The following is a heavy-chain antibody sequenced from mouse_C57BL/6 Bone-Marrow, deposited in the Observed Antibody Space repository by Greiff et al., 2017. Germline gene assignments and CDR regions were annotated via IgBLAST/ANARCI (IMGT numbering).Heavy chain of an antibody. CDR3: AAAEGSGWGDY. J-gene: IGHJ2*01. V-gene: IGHV1-26*01. CDR2: ITPNNGGT. Sequence: EVQLQQSGPELVKPGASVKLSCKASGYTFTDYYMNWVKQSHGQSLEWIGDITPNNGGTSYNQKFKGKATLTVDTSSSTAYMELRSRTSGDYAVYYYAAAEGSGWGDYGGQGTTLTVSS. CDR1: GYTFTDYY. D-gene: IGHD3-2*02.